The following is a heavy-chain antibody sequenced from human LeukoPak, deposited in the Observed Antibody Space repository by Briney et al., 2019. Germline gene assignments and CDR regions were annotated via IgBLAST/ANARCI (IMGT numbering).Heavy chain of an antibody. CDR3: AGVRNDYGDSHYYFDY. CDR1: GGTFSSYA. V-gene: IGHV1-69*13. CDR2: IIPIFGTA. J-gene: IGHJ4*02. Sequence: ASVKVSCKASGGTFSSYAISWVRQAPGQGLEWMGGIIPIFGTANYAQKFQGRVTITADESTSTAYMELSSLRSEDTAEYYCAGVRNDYGDSHYYFDYWGQGTLVTVSS. D-gene: IGHD4-17*01.